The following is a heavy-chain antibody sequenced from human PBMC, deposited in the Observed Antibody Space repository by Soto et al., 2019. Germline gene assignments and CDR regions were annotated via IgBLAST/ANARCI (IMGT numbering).Heavy chain of an antibody. CDR1: GFTFSDHY. Sequence: GGSLRLSCAASGFTFSDHYMDWVRQAAEKGLEWVASISNNGDTAYYADSVKGRFTISRGNSENTLYLQMNGLRADDTALYFCAKSRVFIGAIVTLLDSWGQGTQVTVSS. V-gene: IGHV3-23*01. CDR3: AKSRVFIGAIVTLLDS. J-gene: IGHJ4*02. CDR2: ISNNGDTA. D-gene: IGHD3-16*02.